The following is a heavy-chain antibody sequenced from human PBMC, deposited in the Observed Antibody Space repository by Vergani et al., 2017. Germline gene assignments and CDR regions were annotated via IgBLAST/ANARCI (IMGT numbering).Heavy chain of an antibody. D-gene: IGHD2-2*02. CDR3: TIPRSTAGGAFDI. CDR1: GFTFDDYA. J-gene: IGHJ3*02. V-gene: IGHV3-9*01. Sequence: EVQLVESGGGLVQPGRSLRLSCAASGFTFDDYAMHWVRQAPGKGLEWVSGISWNSGSIGYADSVKGRFTISRDNAKNSLYLQMNSLKTEDTAVYYCTIPRSTAGGAFDIWGQGTMVTVSS. CDR2: ISWNSGSI.